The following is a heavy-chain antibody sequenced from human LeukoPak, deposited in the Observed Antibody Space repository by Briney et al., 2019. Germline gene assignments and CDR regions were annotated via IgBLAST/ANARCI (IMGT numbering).Heavy chain of an antibody. V-gene: IGHV3-23*01. D-gene: IGHD1-26*01. CDR3: ARGPQGKSGSPPYYFDY. CDR2: ISGGGGAT. CDR1: GFDFSNQA. Sequence: GGSLRLSCAASGFDFSNQAMSWVRQAPGKGLEWVSGISGGGGATYSADSVKGRFTISRDNSKNTLYLQMNSLRAEDTAVYYCARGPQGKSGSPPYYFDYWGQGTLVTVSS. J-gene: IGHJ4*02.